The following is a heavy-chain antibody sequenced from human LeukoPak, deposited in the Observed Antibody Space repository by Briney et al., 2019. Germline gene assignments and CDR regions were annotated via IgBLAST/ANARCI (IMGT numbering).Heavy chain of an antibody. D-gene: IGHD3-9*01. Sequence: RPGGSLRLSCAASGFTFSSYAMSWVRQAPGKGLEWVSAISGSGGSTYYADSVKGRFTISRDNSKNTLYLQMNSLRAEDTAVYYCAKGIDVLRYFDWLFHGHYYGMDVWGQGTTVTVSS. CDR1: GFTFSSYA. J-gene: IGHJ6*02. CDR3: AKGIDVLRYFDWLFHGHYYGMDV. CDR2: ISGSGGST. V-gene: IGHV3-23*01.